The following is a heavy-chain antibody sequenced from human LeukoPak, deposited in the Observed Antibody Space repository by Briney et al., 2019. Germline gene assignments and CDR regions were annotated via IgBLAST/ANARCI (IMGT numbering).Heavy chain of an antibody. V-gene: IGHV5-51*01. J-gene: IGHJ3*02. CDR1: GYSFTTYL. CDR3: ARQPHRAGGPVRSFDI. D-gene: IGHD1-26*01. CDR2: IYPGDSDT. Sequence: GASLKFSCKASGYSFTTYLICWVRQLRGKVLEWMGLIYPGDSDTCHDPFFHGQVTVTADRSIITAYVQWNSLKPSDTAIYFCARQPHRAGGPVRSFDIWGQGTMVTVSS.